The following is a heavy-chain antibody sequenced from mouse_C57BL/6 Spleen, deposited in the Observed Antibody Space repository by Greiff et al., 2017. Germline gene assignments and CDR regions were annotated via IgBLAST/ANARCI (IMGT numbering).Heavy chain of an antibody. D-gene: IGHD3-2*02. CDR1: GFSFNTYA. V-gene: IGHV10-1*01. J-gene: IGHJ3*01. Sequence: EVKLVESGGGLVQPKGSLKLSCAASGFSFNTYAMNWVRQAPGQGLEWVARIRSKSNNYATYYAGSVKDRFTISRDDSESMLYLQMNNLKTEDTAMYYCVRSSDSSGFFACWGQGTLVTVSA. CDR2: IRSKSNNYAT. CDR3: VRSSDSSGFFAC.